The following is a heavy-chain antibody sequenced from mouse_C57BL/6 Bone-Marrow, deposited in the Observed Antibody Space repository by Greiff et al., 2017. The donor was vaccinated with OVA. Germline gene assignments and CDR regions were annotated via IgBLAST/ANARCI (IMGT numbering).Heavy chain of an antibody. V-gene: IGHV3-6*01. D-gene: IGHD1-1*01. CDR2: ISYDGSN. CDR1: GYSITSGYY. CDR3: ARVLITTVRGAFDY. Sequence: EVQLQESGPGLVKPSQSLSLTCSVTGYSITSGYYWNWIRQFPGNKLEWMGYISYDGSNNYNPSLKNRISITRDTSKNQFFLKLNSVTTEDTATYYCARVLITTVRGAFDYWGQGTTLTVSS. J-gene: IGHJ2*01.